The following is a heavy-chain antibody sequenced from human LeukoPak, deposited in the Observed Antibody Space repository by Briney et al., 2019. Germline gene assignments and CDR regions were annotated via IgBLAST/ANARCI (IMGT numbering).Heavy chain of an antibody. D-gene: IGHD3-22*01. CDR1: GFTFSSYG. CDR2: ISYDGSNK. Sequence: PGGSLRLSCAASGFTFSSYGMHWVRQAPGKGLEWVAVISYDGSNKYYADSVKGRFTISRGNSKNTLYLQMNSLRAEDTAVYYCAKGAIRIRDYYDSSGYLSLWGQGTMVTVSS. V-gene: IGHV3-30*18. J-gene: IGHJ3*01. CDR3: AKGAIRIRDYYDSSGYLSL.